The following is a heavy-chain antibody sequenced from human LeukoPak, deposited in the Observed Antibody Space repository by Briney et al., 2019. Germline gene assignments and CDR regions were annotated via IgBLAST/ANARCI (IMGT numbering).Heavy chain of an antibody. CDR1: GGSISSYY. J-gene: IGHJ4*02. CDR2: IHYSGST. D-gene: IGHD6-6*01. CDR3: ASARRSSSSYIDY. Sequence: SETLSLTCTVSGGSISSYYWSWIRQPPGKGLEWIGYIHYSGSTNYNPSLKSRVTISVDTSKNQFSLKLSSVTAADTAVYYCASARRSSSSYIDYWGQGTLVTVSS. V-gene: IGHV4-59*01.